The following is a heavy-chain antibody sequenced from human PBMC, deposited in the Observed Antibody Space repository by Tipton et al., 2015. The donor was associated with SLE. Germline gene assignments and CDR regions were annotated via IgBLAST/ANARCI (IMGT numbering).Heavy chain of an antibody. CDR1: GGSISSYY. CDR2: IYYSGST. J-gene: IGHJ5*02. Sequence: TLSLTCTVSGGSISSYYWSWIRQPPGKGLEWIGYIYYSGSTNYNPSLKSRVTISVDTSKNQFSLKLSSVTAADTAVYYCARDQILGASWWFDPWGQGTLVPVSS. V-gene: IGHV4-59*01. D-gene: IGHD1-26*01. CDR3: ARDQILGASWWFDP.